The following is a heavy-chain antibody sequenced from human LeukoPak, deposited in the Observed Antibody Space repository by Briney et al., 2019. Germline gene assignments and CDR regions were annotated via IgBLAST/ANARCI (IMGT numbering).Heavy chain of an antibody. CDR1: GSSFTSYW. Sequence: GESLKISCKGSGSSFTSYWIGWVRQMPGKGLEGMGIIYPGDSDTRYSPSFQGQVTISADKSISTAYLQWSSLKASDTAMYYCARHPTSGGYYYYYYMDVWGKGTTVTVSS. V-gene: IGHV5-51*01. CDR2: IYPGDSDT. D-gene: IGHD2-2*01. CDR3: ARHPTSGGYYYYYYMDV. J-gene: IGHJ6*03.